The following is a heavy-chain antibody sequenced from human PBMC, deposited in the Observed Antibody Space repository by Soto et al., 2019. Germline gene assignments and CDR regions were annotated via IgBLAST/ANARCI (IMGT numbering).Heavy chain of an antibody. Sequence: GGSLRLSCSASGFTFSIYAMYWVRQAPGKGLEYVSGISSNGGSTYYADSVKGRFTISRDNSKNTLYLQMSSLRAEDTAVYYCVKCSSGWWSEYWGQGTLVTVSS. V-gene: IGHV3-64D*08. CDR2: ISSNGGST. J-gene: IGHJ4*02. CDR1: GFTFSIYA. CDR3: VKCSSGWWSEY. D-gene: IGHD6-19*01.